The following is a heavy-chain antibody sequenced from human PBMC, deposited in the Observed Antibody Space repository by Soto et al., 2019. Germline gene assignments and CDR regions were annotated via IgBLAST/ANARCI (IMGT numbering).Heavy chain of an antibody. CDR1: GFSLSTSGVG. V-gene: IGHV2-5*02. CDR3: ANIRNGYDSVDY. Sequence: QITLKESGPTLVNPTQTLTLTCTFSGFSLSTSGVGVGWIRQPPGKALEWLALIYWDDDKRYSPSLKSRLTITQDTSKNQVVLTMTNMDPVDTATYYCANIRNGYDSVDYWGQGTLVTVSS. J-gene: IGHJ4*02. CDR2: IYWDDDK. D-gene: IGHD5-12*01.